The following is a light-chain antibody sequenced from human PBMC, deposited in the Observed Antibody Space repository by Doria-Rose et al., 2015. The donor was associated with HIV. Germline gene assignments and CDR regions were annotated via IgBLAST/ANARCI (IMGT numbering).Light chain of an antibody. CDR2: WAS. CDR1: QSLLYTSKNY. V-gene: IGKV4-1*01. CDR3: QQYYDTPS. J-gene: IGKJ3*01. Sequence: DIRVTQSPESLGMSLGERATLNCKSNQSLLYTSKNYLAWYQQKPGQPPKLLIYWASTRQSGVPARFSGSGSGTDFTLTISSLEAKDVAVYYCQQYYDTPSFGPGTTVDIK.